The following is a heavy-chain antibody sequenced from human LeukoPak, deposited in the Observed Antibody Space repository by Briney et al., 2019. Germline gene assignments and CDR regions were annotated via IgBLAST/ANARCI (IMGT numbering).Heavy chain of an antibody. J-gene: IGHJ4*02. CDR1: GGSISRGDYY. CDR2: IYYSGST. Sequence: SETLSLTCTVSGGSISRGDYYWSWIRQPPGKGLEWIGYIYYSGSTYYNPSLKSRVAISLDTSKNQFSLQLISVTGADTAVYYCARTHGIVGATFFDYWGQGTLVTVSS. CDR3: ARTHGIVGATFFDY. D-gene: IGHD1-26*01. V-gene: IGHV4-30-4*08.